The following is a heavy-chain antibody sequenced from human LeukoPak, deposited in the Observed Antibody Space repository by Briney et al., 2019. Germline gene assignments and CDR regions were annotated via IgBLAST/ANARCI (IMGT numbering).Heavy chain of an antibody. V-gene: IGHV1-2*02. D-gene: IGHD3-10*01. J-gene: IGHJ4*02. CDR3: ARDGSGVWFDY. CDR2: INPNSGGT. CDR1: GYTFTGYY. Sequence: ASVKVTCKASGYTFTGYYMHWVRQAPGQGLEWMGWINPNSGGTNYAQKFQGRVTMTRDTSISTAYMELRSLRSDDTAVYYCARDGSGVWFDYWGQGTLVTVSS.